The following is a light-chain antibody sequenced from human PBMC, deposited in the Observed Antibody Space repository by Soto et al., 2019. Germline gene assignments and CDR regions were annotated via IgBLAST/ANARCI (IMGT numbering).Light chain of an antibody. CDR2: DAS. CDR1: NDITSS. CDR3: QHCDYPPI. J-gene: IGKJ3*01. Sequence: DIQMTQSPSSLSASVGDRVTITCQASNDITSSLNWYQHKPGRAPKLLIYDASILEAGVPTRFSGSGSGTHFSFAISRLQPEHLATYYCQHCDYPPIFGPGTTVDF. V-gene: IGKV1-33*01.